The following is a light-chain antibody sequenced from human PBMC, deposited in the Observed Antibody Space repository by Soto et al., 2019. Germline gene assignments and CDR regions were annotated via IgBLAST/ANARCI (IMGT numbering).Light chain of an antibody. J-gene: IGLJ2*01. V-gene: IGLV4-69*01. CDR2: LNSDGSH. CDR3: QTWGTGLQV. Sequence: QSVLTQSPSASASLGASGKLTCTLSSRHSSYAIAWHQQQPDKGPRYLLKLNSDGSHSKGDGIPDRFSGSSSGAERYLTISSLQSEDEADYYCQTWGTGLQVFGGGTQLTVL. CDR1: SRHSSYA.